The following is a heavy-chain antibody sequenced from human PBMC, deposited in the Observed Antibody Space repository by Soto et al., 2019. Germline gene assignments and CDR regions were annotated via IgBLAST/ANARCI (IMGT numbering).Heavy chain of an antibody. V-gene: IGHV1-69*01. Sequence: QVRLVRSGSEVKMPGSSVKVSCKTSGGTFSRPAINWVRQAPGQGFAWLGGVIPLFGTTNYAQKSKGRVTISADESTSSAYMELSSLTSEDAAVYYCARAAIHGSSWYFWFDPWGQGTLVTVSS. J-gene: IGHJ5*02. D-gene: IGHD6-13*01. CDR2: VIPLFGTT. CDR3: ARAAIHGSSWYFWFDP. CDR1: GGTFSRPA.